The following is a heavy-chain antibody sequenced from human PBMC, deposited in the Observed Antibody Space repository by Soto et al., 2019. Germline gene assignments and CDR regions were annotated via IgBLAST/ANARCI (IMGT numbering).Heavy chain of an antibody. CDR2: IDGRSTYT. Sequence: LRLSCAVSGFTFSNYGMNWVRQAPGKGLEWVSSIDGRSTYTYYADSVRGRFTVSRDNSKNTLYLQMTSLRADDTAVYYCAKDRRAGGNYGFYSDFWGQGALLTVSS. D-gene: IGHD1-7*01. V-gene: IGHV3-21*04. J-gene: IGHJ4*02. CDR1: GFTFSNYG. CDR3: AKDRRAGGNYGFYSDF.